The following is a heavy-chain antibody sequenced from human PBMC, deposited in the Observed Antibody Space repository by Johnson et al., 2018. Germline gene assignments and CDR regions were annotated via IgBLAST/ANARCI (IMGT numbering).Heavy chain of an antibody. Sequence: VQLVESGGGVVQPGRSLRLSCVTSGFTFRSYSMNWVRQAPGKGLEWVSYISSSTNTVYYADSVKGRFTISRDNAKNSLYLQMNTMRDEDTAVYYFASEKFYGEESQSPYYYYAMDVWGQGTTVTVSS. J-gene: IGHJ6*02. D-gene: IGHD2/OR15-2a*01. V-gene: IGHV3-48*02. CDR3: ASEKFYGEESQSPYYYYAMDV. CDR2: ISSSTNTV. CDR1: GFTFRSYS.